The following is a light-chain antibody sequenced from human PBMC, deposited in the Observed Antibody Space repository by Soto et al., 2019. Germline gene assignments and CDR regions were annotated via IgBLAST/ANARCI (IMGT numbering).Light chain of an antibody. Sequence: IVLTQSPGTLSLSPGERFTLSCRASQSISRNYLAWYQQKPGLAPRLIMYHASRTAAGTPARFSGSGSGTEFTLTISSLQSEDFTVYSCLQYHNLWAFGQGTKVDIK. CDR1: QSISRNY. CDR3: LQYHNLWA. V-gene: IGKV3-20*01. J-gene: IGKJ1*01. CDR2: HAS.